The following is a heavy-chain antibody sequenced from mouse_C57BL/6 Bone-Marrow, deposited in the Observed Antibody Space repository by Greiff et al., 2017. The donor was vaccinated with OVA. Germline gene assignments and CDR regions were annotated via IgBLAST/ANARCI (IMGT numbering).Heavy chain of an antibody. Sequence: DVQLQESGAELVKPGASVKLSCTASGFNIKDYYMHWVKQRTEQGLEWIGRIDPEDGETKYAPKFQGKATIPADTSSNTAYLQLSSLTSEDTAVYYCARWDGSSPQFAYWGQGTLVTVSA. CDR2: IDPEDGET. J-gene: IGHJ3*01. V-gene: IGHV14-2*01. CDR3: ARWDGSSPQFAY. D-gene: IGHD4-1*01. CDR1: GFNIKDYY.